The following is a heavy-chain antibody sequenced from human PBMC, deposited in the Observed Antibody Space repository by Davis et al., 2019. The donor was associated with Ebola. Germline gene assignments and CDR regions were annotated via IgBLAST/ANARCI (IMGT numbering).Heavy chain of an antibody. Sequence: ASVKVSCKASGYSFPSHDVSWVRQAPGQGLEWVAWIRPYNGNTHYTQKVQDRVTVTTDTSTSTAYMELRSLKSDDTAMYYCAKDSSSWAYYDSAGYPFDHWGQGTLVTVSS. V-gene: IGHV1-18*01. CDR1: GYSFPSHD. J-gene: IGHJ4*02. CDR2: IRPYNGNT. CDR3: AKDSSSWAYYDSAGYPFDH. D-gene: IGHD6-13*01.